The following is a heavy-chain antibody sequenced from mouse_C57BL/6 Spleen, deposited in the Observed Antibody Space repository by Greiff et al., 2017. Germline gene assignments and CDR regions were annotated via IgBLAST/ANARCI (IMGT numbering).Heavy chain of an antibody. Sequence: EVKLEESGPGLVKPSQSLSLTCSVTGYSITSGYYWNWIRQFPGNKLEWMGYISYDGSNNYNPSLKNRISITRDTSKNQFFLKLNSVTTEDTATYYCASLDSSNYFDYWGQGTTLTVSS. J-gene: IGHJ2*01. V-gene: IGHV3-6*01. CDR3: ASLDSSNYFDY. CDR1: GYSITSGYY. D-gene: IGHD3-2*01. CDR2: ISYDGSN.